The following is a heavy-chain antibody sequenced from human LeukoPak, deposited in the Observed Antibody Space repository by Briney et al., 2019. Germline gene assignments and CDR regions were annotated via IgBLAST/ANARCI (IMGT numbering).Heavy chain of an antibody. V-gene: IGHV3-9*01. CDR1: GFTFDDYA. J-gene: IGHJ4*02. CDR2: ISWNSGSI. D-gene: IGHD2-15*01. CDR3: ARDLHCSGGSCYSGLHY. Sequence: GGSLRLSCAASGFTFDDYAMHWVRRAPGKGLEWVSGISWNSGSIGYADSVKGRFTISRDNAKNSLYLQMNSLRPEDTAVYYCARDLHCSGGSCYSGLHYWGQGTLVTVSS.